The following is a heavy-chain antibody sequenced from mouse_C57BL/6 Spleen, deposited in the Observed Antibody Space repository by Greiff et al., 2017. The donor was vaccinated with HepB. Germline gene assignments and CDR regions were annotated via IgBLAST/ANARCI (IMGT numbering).Heavy chain of an antibody. Sequence: QVQLQQPGAELVKPGASVKLSCKASGYTFTSYWMHWVKQRPGQGLEWIGMIHPNSGSTNYNEKLKSKATLTVDKSSSTAYMQLSSLTSEDSAVYYCARYSNSFDYWGQGTTLTVSS. CDR2: IHPNSGST. V-gene: IGHV1-64*01. J-gene: IGHJ2*01. CDR3: ARYSNSFDY. D-gene: IGHD2-5*01. CDR1: GYTFTSYW.